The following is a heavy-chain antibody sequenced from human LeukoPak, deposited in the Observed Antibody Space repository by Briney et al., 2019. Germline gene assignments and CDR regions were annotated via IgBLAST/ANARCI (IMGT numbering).Heavy chain of an antibody. CDR1: GYSISSGYY. V-gene: IGHV4-38-2*02. CDR3: ARDSPDYYYYYMDV. J-gene: IGHJ6*03. Sequence: SETLSLTCTVSGYSISSGYYWGWIRQPPGKGLEWIGSIYYSGSTYYNPSLKSRVTISVDTSKNQFSLKLRSVTAEDTAVYYCARDSPDYYYYYMDVWGKGTTVTISS. CDR2: IYYSGST.